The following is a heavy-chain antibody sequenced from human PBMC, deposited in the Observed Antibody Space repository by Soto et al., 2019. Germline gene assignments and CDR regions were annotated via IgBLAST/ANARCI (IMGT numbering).Heavy chain of an antibody. V-gene: IGHV1-69*13. CDR2: IIPIFGTA. CDR1: GGTFSSYA. Sequence: SVKVSCKXSGGTFSSYAISWVRQAPGQGLEWMGGIIPIFGTANYAQKFQGRVTITADESTSTAYMELSSLRSEDTAVYYCARDILTVYPRWFDPWGQGTLVTVSS. D-gene: IGHD3-9*01. CDR3: ARDILTVYPRWFDP. J-gene: IGHJ5*02.